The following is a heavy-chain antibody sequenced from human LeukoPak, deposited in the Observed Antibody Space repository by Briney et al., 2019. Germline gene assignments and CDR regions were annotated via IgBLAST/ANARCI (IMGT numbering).Heavy chain of an antibody. V-gene: IGHV4-59*12. D-gene: IGHD3-10*01. CDR2: IYYSGST. Sequence: SETLSLTCTVSGGSISSYYWNWIRQPPGKGLEWIGYIYYSGSTNYNPSLKSRVTISVDTSKNQFSLKLSSVTAADTAVYYCARGVWFGAIYYFDYWGQGVLVTVSS. CDR3: ARGVWFGAIYYFDY. J-gene: IGHJ4*02. CDR1: GGSISSYY.